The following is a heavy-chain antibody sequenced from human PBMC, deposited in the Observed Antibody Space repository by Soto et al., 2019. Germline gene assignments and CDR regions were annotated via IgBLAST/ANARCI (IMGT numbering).Heavy chain of an antibody. D-gene: IGHD2-15*01. Sequence: PGGSLRLSCSVSGFTFSNYAMHWVRQAPGKGLEYVSGITSDGDSTWHADSVKDRFTISRDNSKNTLFLQMSSLRVEDTAIYFCVKGNQLLRYYFEFWGPGTLVTVCS. CDR1: GFTFSNYA. J-gene: IGHJ4*01. V-gene: IGHV3-64D*06. CDR2: ITSDGDST. CDR3: VKGNQLLRYYFEF.